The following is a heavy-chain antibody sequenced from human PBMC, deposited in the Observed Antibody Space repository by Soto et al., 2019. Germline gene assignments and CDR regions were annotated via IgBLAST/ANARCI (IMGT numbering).Heavy chain of an antibody. CDR2: IYYSGST. J-gene: IGHJ6*03. CDR1: GGSISSSSYY. D-gene: IGHD2-2*01. CDR3: ARRGFCSSTSCYAPPYYMDV. V-gene: IGHV4-39*01. Sequence: SSETLSLTCTVSGGSISSSSYYWGWIRQPPGKGLEWIGSIYYSGSTYYNPSLKSRVTISVDTSKNQFSLKLSSVTAADTAVYYCARRGFCSSTSCYAPPYYMDVWGKGTTVTVSS.